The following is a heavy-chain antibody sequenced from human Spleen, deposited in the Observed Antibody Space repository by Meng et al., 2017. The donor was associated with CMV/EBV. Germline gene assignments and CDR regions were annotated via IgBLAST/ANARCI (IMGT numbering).Heavy chain of an antibody. CDR2: IKQDGSEK. D-gene: IGHD3-3*01. J-gene: IGHJ4*02. CDR1: GFTFSSYW. V-gene: IGHV3-7*01. CDR3: ARDAPGYDFWSGYGY. Sequence: LSLTCAASGFTFSSYWMSWVRQAPGKGLEWVANIKQDGSEKYYVDSVKGRFTISRDNARNSLFLQMNSLRAEDTAIYYCARDAPGYDFWSGYGYWGQGTLVTVSS.